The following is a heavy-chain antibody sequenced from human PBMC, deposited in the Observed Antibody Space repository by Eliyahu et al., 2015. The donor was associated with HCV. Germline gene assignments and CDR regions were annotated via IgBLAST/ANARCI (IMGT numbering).Heavy chain of an antibody. Sequence: EVQLLESGGGLVQPGGSLRLSCAASGFTFSSYAMSWVRQAPGKGLEWVSAISGSGGSTYYADSVKGRFTISRDNSKNTLYLQMNSLRAEDTAVYYCAKRGGIAVADPDAFDIWGQGTMVTVSS. CDR3: AKRGGIAVADPDAFDI. V-gene: IGHV3-23*01. J-gene: IGHJ3*02. CDR1: GFTFSSYA. CDR2: ISGSGGST. D-gene: IGHD6-19*01.